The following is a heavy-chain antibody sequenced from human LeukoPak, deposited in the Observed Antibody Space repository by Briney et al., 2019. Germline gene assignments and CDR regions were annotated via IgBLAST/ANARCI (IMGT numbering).Heavy chain of an antibody. CDR2: IYYSGST. CDR1: GGSISSNY. CDR3: ASSNKPAFDY. V-gene: IGHV4-59*12. J-gene: IGHJ4*02. D-gene: IGHD2/OR15-2a*01. Sequence: PSETLSLTCNVSGGSISSNYWSWIRQPPGKGLEWIGYIYYSGSTNYNPSLKSRVTISVDTSKNQFSLKLSSVTAADTAVYYCASSNKPAFDYWGQGTLVTVSS.